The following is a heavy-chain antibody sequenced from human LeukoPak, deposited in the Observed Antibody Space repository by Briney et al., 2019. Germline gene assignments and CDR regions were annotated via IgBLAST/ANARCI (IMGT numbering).Heavy chain of an antibody. D-gene: IGHD6-13*01. CDR3: AIGLFEEQQPY. CDR2: ISSSGTTI. J-gene: IGHJ4*02. Sequence: GGSLGLSCAASGFTFSSYEMNWVRQAPGKGLEWVSYISSSGTTIYYADSVKGRFTISRDNAKNSLYLQMNSLRAEDTAVYYCAIGLFEEQQPYWGQGTLVTVSS. CDR1: GFTFSSYE. V-gene: IGHV3-48*03.